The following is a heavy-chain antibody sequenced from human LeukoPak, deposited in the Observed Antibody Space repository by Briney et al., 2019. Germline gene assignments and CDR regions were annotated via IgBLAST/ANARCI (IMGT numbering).Heavy chain of an antibody. D-gene: IGHD3-3*02. CDR2: ISGSGSYI. V-gene: IGHV3-21*01. J-gene: IGHJ4*02. CDR1: GFIFSTYT. CDR3: ASHFWNYYRIDY. Sequence: GGSLRLSCAASGFIFSTYTMNWGRQAPGKGLERVSSISGSGSYIYYSDSVKGRFTISRDNAKNSLSLQMNSLRAEDTAIYYCASHFWNYYRIDYWGQGSLVTVSS.